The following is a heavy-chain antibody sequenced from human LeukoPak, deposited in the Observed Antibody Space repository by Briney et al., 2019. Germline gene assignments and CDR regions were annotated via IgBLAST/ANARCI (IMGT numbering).Heavy chain of an antibody. CDR2: ISSSSSTI. D-gene: IGHD3-10*01. Sequence: PGGSLRLSCAASGFTFRHYSINWVRQAPGKGLEWVSYISSSSSTIYYADSVKGRFTISRDNAKNSLYLQMNSLRAEDTAVYYCARGLYGSGKYYFDYWGQGTLVTVSS. J-gene: IGHJ4*02. CDR1: GFTFRHYS. CDR3: ARGLYGSGKYYFDY. V-gene: IGHV3-48*01.